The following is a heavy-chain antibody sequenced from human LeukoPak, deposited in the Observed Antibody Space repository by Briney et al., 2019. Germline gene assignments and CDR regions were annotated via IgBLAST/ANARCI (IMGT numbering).Heavy chain of an antibody. V-gene: IGHV3-30*18. CDR1: GFTFSSYG. Sequence: PGRSLRLSCAASGFTFSSYGMHWVRQAPGKGLEWVAVISYDGSNKYYADSVKGRCTISRDNSKNTLFLQMNSLRAEDTAVYYCAKGGRITIFGEVIKGGRLSSPADDWGQGTLVTVSS. CDR2: ISYDGSNK. J-gene: IGHJ4*02. D-gene: IGHD3-3*01. CDR3: AKGGRITIFGEVIKGGRLSSPADD.